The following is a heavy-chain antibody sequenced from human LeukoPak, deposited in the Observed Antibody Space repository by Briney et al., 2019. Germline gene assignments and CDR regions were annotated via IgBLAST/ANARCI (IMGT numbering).Heavy chain of an antibody. CDR3: AKGSSTTCPCYRDY. J-gene: IGHJ4*02. V-gene: IGHV4-38-2*02. CDR2: IYHSGST. CDR1: GYSISSGYY. D-gene: IGHD2-2*01. Sequence: SETLSLTCTVSGYSISSGYYWGWIRQPPGKGLEWIGSIYHSGSTYYNPSLKSRVTISVDTSKNQFSLKLSSVTAADTAVYYCAKGSSTTCPCYRDYWGQGTLVTVSS.